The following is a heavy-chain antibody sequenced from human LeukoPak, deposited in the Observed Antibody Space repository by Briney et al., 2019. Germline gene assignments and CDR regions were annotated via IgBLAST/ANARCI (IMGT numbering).Heavy chain of an antibody. Sequence: PGGSLRLSCAVSGFTFSTYWMTWGRRAAGEGLGWVANIKEDGSEKYYVDSVKGRFTIARDNAKNSLYLQMDSLRAEDTAVYFCARQRHDNFWSYYYSFLDSWGQGTLVTVSS. CDR1: GFTFSTYW. V-gene: IGHV3-7*01. D-gene: IGHD3-3*01. J-gene: IGHJ4*02. CDR3: ARQRHDNFWSYYYSFLDS. CDR2: IKEDGSEK.